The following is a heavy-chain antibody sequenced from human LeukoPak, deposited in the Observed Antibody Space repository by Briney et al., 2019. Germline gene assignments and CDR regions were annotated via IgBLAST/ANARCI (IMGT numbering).Heavy chain of an antibody. V-gene: IGHV1-46*01. CDR1: GHTFTMYN. CDR3: ASEQRGGLSANLGGLFASYYTYYYMDV. CDR2: INPSDGAT. D-gene: IGHD3-16*01. Sequence: ASVKVSCKASGHTFTMYNIHWVRQAPGQGLEWMGMINPSDGATTYTQKFQGRVTMTRDMSTTTVYMDLRRLRSEDTAVYFCASEQRGGLSANLGGLFASYYTYYYMDVWGRGTTVTVSS. J-gene: IGHJ6*03.